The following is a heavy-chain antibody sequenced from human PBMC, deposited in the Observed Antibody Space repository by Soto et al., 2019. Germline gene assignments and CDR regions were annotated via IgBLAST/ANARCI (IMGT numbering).Heavy chain of an antibody. J-gene: IGHJ4*02. V-gene: IGHV1-46*01. CDR2: IYPGGVNI. D-gene: IGHD3-22*01. Sequence: ASVKVSCKASGYTFTSYGISWVRQAPGQGLEWMGTIYPGGVNIGYAQKFKGRVTITRDTSASTAYMELSSLRSEDTAVYYCAKDYYDSSGYYPPALLFDYWGQGTLVTVSS. CDR1: GYTFTSYG. CDR3: AKDYYDSSGYYPPALLFDY.